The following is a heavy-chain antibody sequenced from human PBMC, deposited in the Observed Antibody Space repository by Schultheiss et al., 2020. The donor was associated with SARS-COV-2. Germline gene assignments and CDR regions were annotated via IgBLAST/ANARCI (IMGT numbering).Heavy chain of an antibody. Sequence: ASVKVSCKASGYTFTSYYMHWVRQAPGQGLEWMGIINPSGGSTSYAQKFQGRVTMTRDTSTSTVYMELSSLRSDDTAVYYCARDGARRDDFWSGYYKAWGQGTLVTVSS. CDR2: INPSGGST. CDR3: ARDGARRDDFWSGYYKA. D-gene: IGHD3-3*01. CDR1: GYTFTSYY. J-gene: IGHJ5*02. V-gene: IGHV1-46*01.